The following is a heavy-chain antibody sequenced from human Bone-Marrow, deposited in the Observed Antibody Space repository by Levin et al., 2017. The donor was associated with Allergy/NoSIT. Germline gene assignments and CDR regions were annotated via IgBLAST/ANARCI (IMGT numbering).Heavy chain of an antibody. Sequence: LSLTCAASGFTSGYFAMSWVRQTPGKGLEWVSSIVGTGSATYYAESVRGRFTISRDESKNTLYLHMNHLSADDTALYYCAKMEQQLVQGTFQEWGQGTLVTVSS. CDR2: IVGTGSAT. V-gene: IGHV3-23*01. CDR1: GFTSGYFA. CDR3: AKMEQQLVQGTFQE. D-gene: IGHD1-1*01. J-gene: IGHJ1*01.